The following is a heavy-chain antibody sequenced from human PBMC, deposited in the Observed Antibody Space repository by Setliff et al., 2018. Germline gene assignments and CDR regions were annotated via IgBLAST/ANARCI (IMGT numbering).Heavy chain of an antibody. J-gene: IGHJ5*02. CDR3: ARIHLLLWFGELLSGWFDP. D-gene: IGHD3-10*01. V-gene: IGHV4-39*07. Sequence: PSETLSLTCTVSGGSISSSSYYWGRIRQPPGKGLEWIGSIYYSGSTYYNPSLKSRVTISVDTSKNQFSLKLSSVTAADTAVYYCARIHLLLWFGELLSGWFDPWGQGTLVTVS. CDR2: IYYSGST. CDR1: GGSISSSSYY.